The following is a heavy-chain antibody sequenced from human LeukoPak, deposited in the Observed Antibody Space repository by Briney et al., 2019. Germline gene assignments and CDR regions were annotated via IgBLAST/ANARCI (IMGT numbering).Heavy chain of an antibody. Sequence: PGGSLRLSCAASGFTFNTYSMNWVRQAPGKGLEWVSSISSRSSYYIYYADSVKGRFTISRDNAKNSLYLQMDSLRAEDTAVYYCVRVPRYCSSTSCYFHGMDVWGQGTTVTVSS. CDR2: ISSRSSYYI. D-gene: IGHD2-2*01. J-gene: IGHJ6*02. CDR3: VRVPRYCSSTSCYFHGMDV. CDR1: GFTFNTYS. V-gene: IGHV3-21*01.